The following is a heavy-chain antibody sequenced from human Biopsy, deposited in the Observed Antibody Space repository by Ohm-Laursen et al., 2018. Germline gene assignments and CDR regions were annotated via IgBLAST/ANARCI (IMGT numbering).Heavy chain of an antibody. CDR3: ARDSTINTVTTADY. Sequence: SLRLSRTASGFTFSNYGMHWVRQAPGKGLEWLAVIWYDGSNKYYGDSVQGRFTISRDNSKNTVYLQMNSLRAEDTAIYYCARDSTINTVTTADYWGQGTLVTVSS. D-gene: IGHD4-11*01. J-gene: IGHJ4*02. V-gene: IGHV3-33*01. CDR1: GFTFSNYG. CDR2: IWYDGSNK.